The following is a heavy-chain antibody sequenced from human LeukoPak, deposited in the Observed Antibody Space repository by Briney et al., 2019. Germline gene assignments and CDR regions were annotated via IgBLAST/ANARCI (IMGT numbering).Heavy chain of an antibody. CDR3: ATGPYSSSWYPPLDY. D-gene: IGHD6-13*01. CDR2: ISSSGSTI. V-gene: IGHV3-11*01. J-gene: IGHJ4*02. Sequence: PGGSLRLSCAASGFTFSDYYMSWIRQAPGKGLEWVSYISSSGSTIYYADSVKGRFTISRDNSKNTLYLQMNSLRAEDAAVYYCATGPYSSSWYPPLDYWGQGTLVTVPS. CDR1: GFTFSDYY.